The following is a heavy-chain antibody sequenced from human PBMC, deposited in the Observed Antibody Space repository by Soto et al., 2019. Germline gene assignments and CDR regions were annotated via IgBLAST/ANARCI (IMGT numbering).Heavy chain of an antibody. CDR1: GGTFSSYA. Sequence: QVQLVQSGAEVMKPGSSVKVSCKASGGTFSSYAISWVRQAPGQGLEWMGGIIPIFGTANYAQKFQGRVTITPDETTSTADMELSSLRAEDTAVYYCTRGAGNQNFDYWGQGTLVTVSS. CDR2: IIPIFGTA. J-gene: IGHJ4*02. V-gene: IGHV1-69*01. CDR3: TRGAGNQNFDY. D-gene: IGHD6-19*01.